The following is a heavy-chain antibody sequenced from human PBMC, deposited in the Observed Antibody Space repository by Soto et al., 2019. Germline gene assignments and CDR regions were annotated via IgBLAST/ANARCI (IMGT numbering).Heavy chain of an antibody. D-gene: IGHD6-13*01. CDR2: ISGGGGST. V-gene: IGHV3-23*01. J-gene: IGHJ4*02. CDR3: AKDWGAAAGTGQTFDY. CDR1: GFTFSSYA. Sequence: GGSLRLSCAASGFTFSSYAMSWVRQAPGKGLEWVSAISGGGGSTYYADSVKGRFTISRDNSKNTLYLQMNSLRAEDTAVYYCAKDWGAAAGTGQTFDYWGQGTLVTVSS.